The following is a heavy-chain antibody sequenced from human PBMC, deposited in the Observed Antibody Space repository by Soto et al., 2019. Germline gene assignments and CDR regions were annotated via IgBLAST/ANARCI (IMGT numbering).Heavy chain of an antibody. V-gene: IGHV1-18*01. D-gene: IGHD6-13*01. Sequence: QVQLVQSGADVKKPGASVKVSCKASGYNFTSYGISWVRQAPGQGLEWMGWISPHNDRTKYARRFQDRVTMTTETPTSTVYMELGSLRSDDTAVYYCARDLYYSSSRYFDHEAFDIWGQGTVVTVSS. CDR2: ISPHNDRT. CDR1: GYNFTSYG. CDR3: ARDLYYSSSRYFDHEAFDI. J-gene: IGHJ3*02.